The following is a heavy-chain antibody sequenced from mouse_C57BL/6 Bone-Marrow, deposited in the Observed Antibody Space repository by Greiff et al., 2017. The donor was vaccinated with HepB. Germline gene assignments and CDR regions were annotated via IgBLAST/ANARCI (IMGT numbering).Heavy chain of an antibody. CDR1: GFTFSDYG. V-gene: IGHV5-17*01. CDR2: ICSGSSTT. J-gene: IGHJ4*01. CDR3: SWDYDGYSYAMDY. Sequence: EVHLVESGGGLVKPGGSLKLSCAASGFTFSDYGMHWVRQGPEKGLEWVAYICSGSSTTYYAETVKGRFTLSRDNAKNTMFLQMTSLRSEDTAMYYCSWDYDGYSYAMDYWGQGTSVTVSS. D-gene: IGHD2-3*01.